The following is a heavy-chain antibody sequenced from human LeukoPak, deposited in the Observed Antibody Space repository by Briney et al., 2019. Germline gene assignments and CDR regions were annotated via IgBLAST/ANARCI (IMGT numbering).Heavy chain of an antibody. Sequence: SETLSLTCAVYGGSFSGYYWSWIRQSPGKGLEWIGYIYFSGSTNYNPSLKSRVTISIDASKRQFSLKLSSVTAADTAVYYCTNTNYENFDYWGQGTLVTVSS. CDR3: TNTNYENFDY. D-gene: IGHD4-11*01. CDR2: IYFSGST. J-gene: IGHJ4*02. V-gene: IGHV4-59*08. CDR1: GGSFSGYY.